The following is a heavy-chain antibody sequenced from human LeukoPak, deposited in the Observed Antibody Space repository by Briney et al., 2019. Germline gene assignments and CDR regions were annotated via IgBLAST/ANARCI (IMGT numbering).Heavy chain of an antibody. CDR1: GYTFTSQC. D-gene: IGHD3-10*01. CDR2: INPSGGST. J-gene: IGHJ4*02. Sequence: GASVKVSCKASGYTFTSQCMHWVRQAPGQGLEWMGIINPSGGSTSYAQKFQGRVTMTRDTSASTVYMELSSLRSEDTAVYYCARDLYGSPDYWGQGTLVTVSS. CDR3: ARDLYGSPDY. V-gene: IGHV1-46*01.